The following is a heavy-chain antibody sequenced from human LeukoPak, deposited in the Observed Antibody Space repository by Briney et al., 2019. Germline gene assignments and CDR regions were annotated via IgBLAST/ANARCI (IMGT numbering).Heavy chain of an antibody. CDR3: AKDLIVGATLVDY. Sequence: PGGSLRLSCAASGFTFINYAMSWVRQAPGKGLEWVSAISGSGGSTYYADSVEGRFTVSRDNSKNTLYLQMNSLRAEDTAVYYCAKDLIVGATLVDYWGQGTLVTVSS. CDR2: ISGSGGST. D-gene: IGHD1-26*01. V-gene: IGHV3-23*01. J-gene: IGHJ4*02. CDR1: GFTFINYA.